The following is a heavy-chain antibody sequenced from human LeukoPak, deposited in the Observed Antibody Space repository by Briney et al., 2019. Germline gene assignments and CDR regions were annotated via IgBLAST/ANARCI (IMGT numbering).Heavy chain of an antibody. D-gene: IGHD2-2*01. Sequence: GGSLRLSCEASGFTFNTYSMNWARQAPGKGLEWVSSISSSGVYIYYADSLKGRFTISRDNAKDSLYLQMNSLRAEDTAVYYCARSLGSCSTTTCYDNWFDPWGQGTLVTVSS. CDR1: GFTFNTYS. CDR3: ARSLGSCSTTTCYDNWFDP. V-gene: IGHV3-21*01. CDR2: ISSSGVYI. J-gene: IGHJ5*02.